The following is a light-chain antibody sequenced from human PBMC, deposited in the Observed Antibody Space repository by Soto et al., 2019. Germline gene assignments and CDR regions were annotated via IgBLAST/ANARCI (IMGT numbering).Light chain of an antibody. CDR3: SSYTISSTLV. Sequence: QSFLTQPASVSGSPGQSITISCTGTSSDVGGYNYVSWYQQHPGNVPKLMIYEVSNRPSGVSDRFSGSKSGNTASLTISGLQAEDEADYYCSSYTISSTLVFGTGTKVTVL. J-gene: IGLJ1*01. V-gene: IGLV2-14*01. CDR2: EVS. CDR1: SSDVGGYNY.